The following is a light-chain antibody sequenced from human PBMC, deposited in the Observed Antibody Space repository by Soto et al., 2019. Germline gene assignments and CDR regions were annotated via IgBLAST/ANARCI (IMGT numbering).Light chain of an antibody. CDR1: NIGSKS. Sequence: SYELTQPPSVSVAPGKTARITCGGNNIGSKSVHWYQQKPGQAPVLVIYYDSDRPSGIPERFSGSNSGNTATLTISRVEAGDEADYYCQADKVFGTGTKVTVL. J-gene: IGLJ1*01. V-gene: IGLV3-21*01. CDR2: YDS. CDR3: QADKV.